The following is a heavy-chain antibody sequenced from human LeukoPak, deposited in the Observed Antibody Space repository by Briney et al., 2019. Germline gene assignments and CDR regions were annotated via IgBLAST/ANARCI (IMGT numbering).Heavy chain of an antibody. J-gene: IGHJ4*02. CDR2: ISYDGSNK. D-gene: IGHD6-19*01. CDR1: GFTFSTYA. Sequence: GGSLRLSCAASGFTFSTYAMHWVRQAPRKGLEWVAVISYDGSNKYYTDSVKGRFSISRDISKKTLFLQMNSLRAEDTAVYYCARGRLQWLVLDYWGQGTLVSVSS. CDR3: ARGRLQWLVLDY. V-gene: IGHV3-30*04.